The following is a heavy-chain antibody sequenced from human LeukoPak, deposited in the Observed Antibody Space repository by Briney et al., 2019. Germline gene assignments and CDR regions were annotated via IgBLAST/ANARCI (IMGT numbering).Heavy chain of an antibody. D-gene: IGHD2-15*01. V-gene: IGHV3-64D*09. J-gene: IGHJ6*02. CDR1: GFSFSSYA. CDR3: VRGYSFGPYGMDV. Sequence: GGSLRLSCAASGFSFSSYAMHWVRQAPGKGLEYVSAISDSGGSTYYADSVKGRFTISRDNSKNTLYLQMSSLRAEDTAVYFCVRGYSFGPYGMDVWGQGTTVTVSS. CDR2: ISDSGGST.